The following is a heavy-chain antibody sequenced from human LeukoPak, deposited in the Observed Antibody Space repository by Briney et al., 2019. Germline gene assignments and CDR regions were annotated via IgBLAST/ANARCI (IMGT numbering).Heavy chain of an antibody. CDR1: GGTFISYA. D-gene: IGHD3-16*01. Sequence: GASVKVSCKASGGTFISYAISWVRQAPGQGLEWMGGIIPIFGTANYAQKFQGRVTITTDESTSTAYMELSSLRSEDTAVYYCARRGRCPTIDCYFDYWGQGTLVTVSS. J-gene: IGHJ4*02. CDR3: ARRGRCPTIDCYFDY. V-gene: IGHV1-69*05. CDR2: IIPIFGTA.